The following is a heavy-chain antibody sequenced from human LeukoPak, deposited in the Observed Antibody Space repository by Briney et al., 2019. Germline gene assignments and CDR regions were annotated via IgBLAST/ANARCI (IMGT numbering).Heavy chain of an antibody. CDR2: IRYDGSNK. CDR3: AKDPRGGRSWGTYYYYYMDV. J-gene: IGHJ6*03. D-gene: IGHD1-1*01. V-gene: IGHV3-30*02. CDR1: GFTFSSYG. Sequence: GGSLRLSCAASGFTFSSYGMHWVRQAPGKGLEWVAFIRYDGSNKYYADSVKGRFTISRDNSKDTLYLQMNSLRAEDTAVYYCAKDPRGGRSWGTYYYYYMDVWGKGTTVTVSS.